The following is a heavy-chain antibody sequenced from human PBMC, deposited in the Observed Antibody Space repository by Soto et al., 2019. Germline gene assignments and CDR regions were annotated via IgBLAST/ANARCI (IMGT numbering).Heavy chain of an antibody. CDR1: GFTVSSNY. CDR2: IYGGSST. D-gene: IGHD2-2*01. V-gene: IGHV3-53*01. J-gene: IGHJ3*01. Sequence: PGGSLRLSCAASGFTVSSNYMNWVRQAPGKGLEWVSFIYGGSSTYYADSVKGRFTISRDNSKNTLNLPMNSLRGEDTAGSSHCCRTSWGQGTVVTVSS. CDR3: CCRTS.